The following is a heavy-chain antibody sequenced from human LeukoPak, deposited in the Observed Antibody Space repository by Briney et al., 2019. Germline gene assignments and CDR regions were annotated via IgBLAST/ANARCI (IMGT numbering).Heavy chain of an antibody. CDR1: GYTFTGYY. Sequence: ASVKVSCKASGYTFTGYYMHWVRQAPGQGLEWMGWINPNSGGTNYAQKFQGRVTMTRDTSISTAYMELSRLRSDDTAVYYCARGPHYGSLIPYNWFDPWGQGNLVTVSS. V-gene: IGHV1-2*02. D-gene: IGHD4-17*01. CDR2: INPNSGGT. J-gene: IGHJ5*02. CDR3: ARGPHYGSLIPYNWFDP.